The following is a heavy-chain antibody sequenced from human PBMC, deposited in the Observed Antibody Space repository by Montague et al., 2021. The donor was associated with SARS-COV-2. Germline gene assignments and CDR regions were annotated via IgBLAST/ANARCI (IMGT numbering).Heavy chain of an antibody. CDR3: ARHGCSSGRHRCGFDH. CDR1: GDSISSGSAY. D-gene: IGHD6-19*01. Sequence: SETLSLTCTVSGDSISSGSAYWGWIRQPPGEGLEWIATVYVRGGTNFNSSPKSRVTISIDKSQNQLSLRLSSVTAADTAAYYCARHGCSSGRHRCGFDHWGQGTLVTVSS. J-gene: IGHJ5*02. V-gene: IGHV4-39*01. CDR2: VYVRGGT.